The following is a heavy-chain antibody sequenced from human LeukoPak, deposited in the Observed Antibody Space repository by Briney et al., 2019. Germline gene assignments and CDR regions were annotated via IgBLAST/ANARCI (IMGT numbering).Heavy chain of an antibody. CDR3: ARGKVPAALYYYYYMDV. J-gene: IGHJ6*03. CDR2: INPSGGST. V-gene: IGHV1-46*01. CDR1: GYTFTSYY. D-gene: IGHD2-2*01. Sequence: ASVKVSCKASGYTFTSYYMHWVRQAPGQGLEWMGIINPSGGSTSYAQKFQGRVTMTRDTSTSTVYMELSSPRSEDTAVYYCARGKVPAALYYYYYMDVWGKGTTVTVSS.